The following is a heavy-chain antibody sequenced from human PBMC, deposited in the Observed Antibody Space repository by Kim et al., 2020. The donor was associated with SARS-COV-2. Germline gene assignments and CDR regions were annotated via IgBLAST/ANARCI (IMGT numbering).Heavy chain of an antibody. V-gene: IGHV3-30*18. CDR3: AKGHYDFWSGYYTGTYYYYYMDV. Sequence: GGSLRLSCAASGFTFSSYGMHWVRQAPGKGLEWVAVISYDGSNKYYADSVKGRFTISRDNSKNTLYLQMNSLRAEDTAVYYCAKGHYDFWSGYYTGTYYYYYMDVWGKGTTVTVSS. CDR1: GFTFSSYG. D-gene: IGHD3-3*01. CDR2: ISYDGSNK. J-gene: IGHJ6*03.